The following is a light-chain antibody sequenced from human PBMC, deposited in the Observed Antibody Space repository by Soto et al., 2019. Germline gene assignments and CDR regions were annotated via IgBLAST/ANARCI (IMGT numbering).Light chain of an antibody. CDR3: AAWDDSMSGYV. J-gene: IGLJ1*01. CDR1: SSNIGSNY. CDR2: RNN. Sequence: QSALTQPPSASGTPGQRVTISCSGSSSNIGSNYVYWYQQLPGTAPKLLIYRNNQRPSGVPDRFSGSKSGTSDSLAISGLRYEDEADYYCAAWDDSMSGYVFGTGTKVTVL. V-gene: IGLV1-47*01.